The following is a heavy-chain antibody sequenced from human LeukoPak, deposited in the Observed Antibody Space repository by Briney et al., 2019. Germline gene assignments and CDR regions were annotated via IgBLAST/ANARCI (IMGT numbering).Heavy chain of an antibody. J-gene: IGHJ4*02. Sequence: PGGSLRLSCSGSGFTFRNYAMTWVRLPPGKGLEWVSSISGSGGGTYFADSVKGRFTISRDNSKNTLYLQMTGLRAEDTAVYYCAKALADTYLHQNFDYWGPGTVVAVSS. CDR2: ISGSGGGT. V-gene: IGHV3-23*01. D-gene: IGHD2-15*01. CDR1: GFTFRNYA. CDR3: AKALADTYLHQNFDY.